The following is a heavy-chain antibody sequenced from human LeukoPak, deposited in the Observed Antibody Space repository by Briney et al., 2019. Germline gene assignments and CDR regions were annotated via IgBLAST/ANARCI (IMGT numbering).Heavy chain of an antibody. D-gene: IGHD3-22*01. CDR2: ISSSGSTI. CDR3: ARDSVWYDSSNGMDV. CDR1: GFTFSSYE. J-gene: IGHJ6*02. Sequence: GGSLRLSCAASGFTFSSYEMNWVRQAPGKGLEWVSYISSSGSTIYYADSVKGRFTISRDNAKNSLYLQMTSLRAEDTAVYYCARDSVWYDSSNGMDVWGQGTTVTVSS. V-gene: IGHV3-48*03.